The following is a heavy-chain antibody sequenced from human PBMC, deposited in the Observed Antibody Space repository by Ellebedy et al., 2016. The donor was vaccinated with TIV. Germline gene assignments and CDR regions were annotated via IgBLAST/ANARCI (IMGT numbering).Heavy chain of an antibody. Sequence: ASVKVSXXASGYTFTSYAMHWVRQAPGQRLEWMGWINAGNGNTKYSQKFQGRVTITRDTSASTAYMELSSLRSEDTAVYYCASSGKRDYYYGMDVWGQGTTVTVSS. CDR3: ASSGKRDYYYGMDV. J-gene: IGHJ6*02. CDR2: INAGNGNT. V-gene: IGHV1-3*01. CDR1: GYTFTSYA. D-gene: IGHD6-19*01.